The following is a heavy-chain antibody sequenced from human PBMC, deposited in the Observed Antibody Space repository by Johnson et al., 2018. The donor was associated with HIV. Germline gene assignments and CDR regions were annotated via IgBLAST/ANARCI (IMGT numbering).Heavy chain of an antibody. CDR3: AKTYSGSNRDAFDI. J-gene: IGHJ3*02. D-gene: IGHD1-26*01. CDR1: GFTFSDYY. V-gene: IGHV3-11*01. Sequence: MQLVESGGGLVKPGGSLRLSCAASGFTFSDYYMRWIRQAPGKGLEWVSYISRRGSTIYYADSVKGRFTISRDNAKNSVYLQMNSLRAEDTALYYCAKTYSGSNRDAFDIWGQGTMVTVSS. CDR2: ISRRGSTI.